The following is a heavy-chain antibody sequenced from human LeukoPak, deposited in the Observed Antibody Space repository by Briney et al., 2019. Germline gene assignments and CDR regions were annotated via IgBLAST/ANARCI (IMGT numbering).Heavy chain of an antibody. CDR3: ARVGSITMVRGASNWFDP. D-gene: IGHD3-10*01. CDR2: ISAYNGNT. Sequence: ASVKVSCKASGYTFTSYGISWVRQAPGQGLEWMGWISAYNGNTNYAQKLQGRVTMTTDTSTSTAYMELRSLRSDDTAVYYCARVGSITMVRGASNWFDPWGQGTLVTVSS. CDR1: GYTFTSYG. J-gene: IGHJ5*02. V-gene: IGHV1-18*01.